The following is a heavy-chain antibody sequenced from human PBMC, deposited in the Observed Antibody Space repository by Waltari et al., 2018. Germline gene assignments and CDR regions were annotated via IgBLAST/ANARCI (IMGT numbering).Heavy chain of an antibody. CDR1: GFTFSSYG. J-gene: IGHJ4*02. CDR3: ASGLGYMDY. Sequence: QVQLVESGGGVVQTGRSLRLSCAASGFTFSSYGMHWVRQAPGKGLEWVAVILYDGSNKYYADSVKGRFTISRDNSKNTLYLQMNSLRAEDTAVYYCASGLGYMDYWGQGTLVTVSS. D-gene: IGHD1-1*01. CDR2: ILYDGSNK. V-gene: IGHV3-33*01.